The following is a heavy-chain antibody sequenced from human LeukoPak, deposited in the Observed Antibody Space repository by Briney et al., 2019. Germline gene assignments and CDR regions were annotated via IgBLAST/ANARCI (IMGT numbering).Heavy chain of an antibody. D-gene: IGHD2-15*01. Sequence: GGSLRLSCAASGFTVSSNYMSWVRQAPGEGLEWGSVIYSGGSTYYADSVKGRFTISRDNSKNTLYLQMNSLRAEDTAVYYCARTPPQEGYCSGGSCYGFDYWGQGTLVTVSS. J-gene: IGHJ4*02. CDR2: IYSGGST. CDR3: ARTPPQEGYCSGGSCYGFDY. CDR1: GFTVSSNY. V-gene: IGHV3-53*01.